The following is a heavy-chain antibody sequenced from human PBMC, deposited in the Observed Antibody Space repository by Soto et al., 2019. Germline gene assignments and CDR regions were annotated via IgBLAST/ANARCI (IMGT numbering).Heavy chain of an antibody. J-gene: IGHJ5*02. CDR3: ARGGDTAISTLDL. CDR2: IGAAGDT. V-gene: IGHV3-13*01. Sequence: EVQLVESGGGLVQPGGSLRLSCAASGFTFSIFDMHWVRQATGKGLEWVSGIGAAGDTYYPGSVKGRFTISRDISKKSLYLQMSSLRAGDTAVYYCARGGDTAISTLDLWGQGILVTVSA. D-gene: IGHD5-18*01. CDR1: GFTFSIFD.